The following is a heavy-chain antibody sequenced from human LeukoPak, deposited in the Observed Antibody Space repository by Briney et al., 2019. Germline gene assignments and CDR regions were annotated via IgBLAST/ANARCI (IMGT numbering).Heavy chain of an antibody. J-gene: IGHJ4*02. CDR3: AAQGGSGDLRY. Sequence: AGSLTLSCAASGFTFSNSWLNWVRQAPGKGLEWVGRIKRIIDGGTTDYAAPVKGRFTVSRDDSINTLYLQMSSLITEDTAVYYCAAQGGSGDLRYWGQGTLVTVSS. D-gene: IGHD4-17*01. CDR1: GFTFSNSW. V-gene: IGHV3-15*01. CDR2: IKRIIDGGTT.